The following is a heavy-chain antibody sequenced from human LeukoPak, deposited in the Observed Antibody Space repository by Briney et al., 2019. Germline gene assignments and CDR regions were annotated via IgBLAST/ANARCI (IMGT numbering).Heavy chain of an antibody. D-gene: IGHD3-10*01. V-gene: IGHV3-7*01. CDR3: ARESYYGSAILYFFDY. CDR1: GFTFSSYW. CDR2: IKQDGSEK. Sequence: PGGSLRLSCAASGFTFSSYWMSWVRQAPGKGLEWVANIKQDGSEKYYVDSVKGRFTISRDNAKKSLYLHMSSLRAEDTAVYYCARESYYGSAILYFFDYWGQGTLVTVSS. J-gene: IGHJ4*02.